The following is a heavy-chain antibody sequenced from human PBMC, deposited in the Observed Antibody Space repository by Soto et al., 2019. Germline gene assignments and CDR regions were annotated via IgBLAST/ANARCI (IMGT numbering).Heavy chain of an antibody. D-gene: IGHD2-2*01. CDR1: GYSFTSYW. CDR3: AHFTSSDGLDY. J-gene: IGHJ4*02. CDR2: IYPGDSDT. V-gene: IGHV5-51*01. Sequence: GESLKISCMSSGYSFTSYWIGWVRQMPGKGLEWMGIIYPGDSDTRYSPSFQGQVTISADKSISTAYLQWSSLKASDTAMYYCAHFTSSDGLDYWGQGTLVTVSS.